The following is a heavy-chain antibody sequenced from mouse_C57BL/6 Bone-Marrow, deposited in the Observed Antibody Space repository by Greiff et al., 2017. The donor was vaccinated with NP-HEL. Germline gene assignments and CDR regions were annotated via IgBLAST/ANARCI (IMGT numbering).Heavy chain of an antibody. V-gene: IGHV5-9-1*02. J-gene: IGHJ1*03. CDR2: ISSGGDYI. CDR1: GFTFSSYA. CDR3: TRDGSPWYFDV. Sequence: EVKLMESGEGLVKPGGSLKLSCAASGFTFSSYAMSWVRQTPEKRLEWVAYISSGGDYIYYADTVKGRFTISRDNARNTLYLQMSSLKSEDTAMYYCTRDGSPWYFDVWGTGTTVTVSS. D-gene: IGHD1-1*02.